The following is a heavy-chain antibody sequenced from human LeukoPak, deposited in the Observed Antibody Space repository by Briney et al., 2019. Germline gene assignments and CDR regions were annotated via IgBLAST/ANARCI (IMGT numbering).Heavy chain of an antibody. Sequence: GGSLRLSCAASGFTFSSYGMHWVRQAPGKGLEWVAVISYDGSNKYYADSVKGRFTISRDNSKNTLYLQMNSLRAEDTAVYYCAKEVRVLTGFGCGMDVWGQGTTVTVSS. J-gene: IGHJ6*02. CDR1: GFTFSSYG. V-gene: IGHV3-30*18. D-gene: IGHD3-9*01. CDR3: AKEVRVLTGFGCGMDV. CDR2: ISYDGSNK.